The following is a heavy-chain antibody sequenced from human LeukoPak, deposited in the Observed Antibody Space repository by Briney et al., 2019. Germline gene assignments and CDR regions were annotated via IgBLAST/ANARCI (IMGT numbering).Heavy chain of an antibody. CDR2: IYYRGST. Sequence: SETLSLTCSVSGGSISSAGYYSSLIRQHPGKGLEWIGYIYYRGSTYYNPSLKSRVFISVDTSKNQFSLKLSSVTAADTAVSYCASIGEEQAAQFYYRGQGTLVTVSS. CDR3: ASIGEEQAAQFYY. D-gene: IGHD2-2*01. J-gene: IGHJ4*02. CDR1: GGSISSAGYY. V-gene: IGHV4-31*03.